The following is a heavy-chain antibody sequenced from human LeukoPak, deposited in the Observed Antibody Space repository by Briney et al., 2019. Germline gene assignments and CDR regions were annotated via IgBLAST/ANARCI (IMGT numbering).Heavy chain of an antibody. V-gene: IGHV3-21*01. Sequence: GGSLRLSCAASGFTFSNYAMTWVRQAPGKGLEWVSSISSSSSYIYYADSVKGRFTISRDNAKNSLYLQMNSLRAEDTAVYYCARSLRVAGTTTDAFDIWGQGTMVTVSS. CDR1: GFTFSNYA. D-gene: IGHD6-19*01. CDR2: ISSSSSYI. J-gene: IGHJ3*02. CDR3: ARSLRVAGTTTDAFDI.